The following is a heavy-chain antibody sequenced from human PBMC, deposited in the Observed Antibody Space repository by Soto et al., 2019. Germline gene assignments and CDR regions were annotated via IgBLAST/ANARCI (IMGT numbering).Heavy chain of an antibody. V-gene: IGHV3-30*18. CDR2: ISYDGSNK. D-gene: IGHD2-2*01. CDR3: AKDFRGFVVVSAAMVRWFDP. Sequence: QVQLVESGGGVVQPGRSLRLSCAASGFTFSSYGMHWVRQAPGKGLEWVAVISYDGSNKYYADSVKGRFTISRDNSKNTLYLQMNSLRAEDTAVYYCAKDFRGFVVVSAAMVRWFDPWGQGTLVTVSS. CDR1: GFTFSSYG. J-gene: IGHJ5*02.